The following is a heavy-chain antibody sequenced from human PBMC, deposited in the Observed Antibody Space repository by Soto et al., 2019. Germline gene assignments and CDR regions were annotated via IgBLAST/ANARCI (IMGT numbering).Heavy chain of an antibody. D-gene: IGHD2-15*01. V-gene: IGHV4-30-4*01. CDR2: IYYSGST. J-gene: IGHJ4*02. CDR1: GGSLSSGDYS. Sequence: SGTVSITCTVSGGSLSSGDYSCSWIRQPPEKGLEWIGYIYYSGSTYYNPSLKSRVTISVDTSKNQFSLKLSSVTAADTAVYYCSSVDHRGNFDYRRQRTLV. CDR3: SSVDHRGNFDY.